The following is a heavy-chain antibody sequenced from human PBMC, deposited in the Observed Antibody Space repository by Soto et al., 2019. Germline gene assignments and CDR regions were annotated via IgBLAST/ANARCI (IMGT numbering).Heavy chain of an antibody. CDR3: AIYSRGWYPLDY. J-gene: IGHJ4*02. CDR2: ISYDGSNK. D-gene: IGHD6-19*01. CDR1: GFTFSSYG. Sequence: QVQLVESGGGVVQPGRSLRLSCAASGFTFSSYGMHWVRQAPGKGLEWVAVISYDGSNKYYADSVKGRFTISRDNSKHTLYLQMNSLRAEDTAVYYCAIYSRGWYPLDYWGQGTLVTVSS. V-gene: IGHV3-30*03.